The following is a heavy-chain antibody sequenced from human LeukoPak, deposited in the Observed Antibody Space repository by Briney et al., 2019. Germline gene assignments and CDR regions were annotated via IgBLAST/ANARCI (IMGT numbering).Heavy chain of an antibody. J-gene: IGHJ4*02. Sequence: SETLSLTCTVSGGSISSYYWSWIRQPPGKGLEWIGYIYYSGSTNYNPSLKSRVTISVDTSKNQFSLKLSSVTAADTAVYYCAREIVEMATITLDYWGQGTLVTVSS. V-gene: IGHV4-59*12. CDR2: IYYSGST. CDR3: AREIVEMATITLDY. CDR1: GGSISSYY. D-gene: IGHD5-24*01.